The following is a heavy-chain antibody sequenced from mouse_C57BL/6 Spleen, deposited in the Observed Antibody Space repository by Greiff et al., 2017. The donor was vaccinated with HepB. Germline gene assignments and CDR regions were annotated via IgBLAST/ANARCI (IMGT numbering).Heavy chain of an antibody. Sequence: VQLQQPGAELVMPGASVKLSCKASGYTFTSYWMHWVKQRPGQGLEWIGEIDPSDSYTNYNQKFKGKSTLTVDKSSSTAYMQLSSLTSEDSAVYYCARRGHGYDVGDFDVWGTGTTVTVSS. V-gene: IGHV1-69*01. CDR1: GYTFTSYW. D-gene: IGHD2-2*01. CDR2: IDPSDSYT. CDR3: ARRGHGYDVGDFDV. J-gene: IGHJ1*03.